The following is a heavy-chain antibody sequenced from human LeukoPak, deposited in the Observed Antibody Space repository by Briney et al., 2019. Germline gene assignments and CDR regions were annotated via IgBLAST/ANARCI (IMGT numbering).Heavy chain of an antibody. Sequence: ASVKVSCKASGYTFTGYYMHWVRLAPGQGLEWMGWNNPNSVGSASYAQKFQDRATMTRNTYTRAVYMQLSSLRSADTDVHDFPRVQDYYDSSGCAGYWGQGRLLTVSS. CDR1: GYTFTGYY. D-gene: IGHD3-22*01. J-gene: IGHJ4*02. CDR2: NNPNSVGSA. CDR3: PRVQDYYDSSGCAGY. V-gene: IGHV1-46*01.